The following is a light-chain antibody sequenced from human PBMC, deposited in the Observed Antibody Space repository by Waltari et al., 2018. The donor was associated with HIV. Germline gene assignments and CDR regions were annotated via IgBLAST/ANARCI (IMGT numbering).Light chain of an antibody. CDR2: WAS. J-gene: IGKJ4*01. CDR1: HSVLYWSTNQNY. V-gene: IGKV4-1*01. Sequence: DIVMTQSPDSLAVSLGERATINCNSSHSVLYWSTNQNYLAWYQQKLGQPPKLLIYWASTRESGVPDRFSGSGSGTDFTLTISNLQAEDVAIYYCQQYYDSPLTFGGGTRVEIK. CDR3: QQYYDSPLT.